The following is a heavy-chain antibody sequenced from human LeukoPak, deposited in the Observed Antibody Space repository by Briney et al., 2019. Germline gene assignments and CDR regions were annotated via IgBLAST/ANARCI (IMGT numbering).Heavy chain of an antibody. CDR3: AGRGRAAAGYLASMDV. J-gene: IGHJ6*03. D-gene: IGHD6-13*01. V-gene: IGHV1-2*02. CDR1: GYTFTAYY. CDR2: INPNSGGT. Sequence: KVSCKASGYTFTAYYMHWVRQAPGQGLEWMGWINPNSGGTNYAQKFQGRVTLTRDTSITTAYMELSSLRSDDTAVYYCAGRGRAAAGYLASMDVWGKGTTVTVSS.